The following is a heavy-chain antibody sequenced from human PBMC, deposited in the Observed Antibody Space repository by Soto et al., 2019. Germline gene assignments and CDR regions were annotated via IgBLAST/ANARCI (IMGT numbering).Heavy chain of an antibody. Sequence: PSETLSLTCTVSGGSISSSSYYWGWIRQPPGKGLEWIGSIYYSGSTYYNPSLKSRVTISVDTSKNQFSLKLSSVTAADTAVYYCARSTYSDSGSYYLCAFDIWGQGTMVTVSS. CDR1: GGSISSSSYY. CDR3: ARSTYSDSGSYYLCAFDI. V-gene: IGHV4-39*01. J-gene: IGHJ3*02. D-gene: IGHD3-10*01. CDR2: IYYSGST.